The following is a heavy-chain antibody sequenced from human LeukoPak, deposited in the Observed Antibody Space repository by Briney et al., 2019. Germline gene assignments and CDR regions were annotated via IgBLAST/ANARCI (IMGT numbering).Heavy chain of an antibody. CDR3: ARDNYDSSGYYFD. CDR2: ISSSGSTT. V-gene: IGHV3-11*04. D-gene: IGHD3-22*01. J-gene: IGHJ4*02. Sequence: GGSLRLSCAASGFTVRSNYMSWVRQAPGKGLEWVSYISSSGSTTHYADSVKGRFTISRDNAKKSLYLQMNSLRAEDTAVYYCARDNYDSSGYYFDWGQGTLVTVSS. CDR1: GFTVRSNY.